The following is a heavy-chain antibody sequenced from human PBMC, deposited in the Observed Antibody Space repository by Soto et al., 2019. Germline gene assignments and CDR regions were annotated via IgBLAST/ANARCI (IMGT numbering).Heavy chain of an antibody. CDR2: INPSGGST. V-gene: IGHV1-46*03. Sequence: QVQLVQSGAEVKKPGASVKVSCKASGYTFTSYYMHWVRQAPGQGLEWMGIINPSGGSTSYAQKFQGRVTITRDTSTSTVYMELSSLRSEDTAVYYCARDMRPVDTAMPYFDYWGQGTLVTVSS. CDR1: GYTFTSYY. CDR3: ARDMRPVDTAMPYFDY. J-gene: IGHJ4*02. D-gene: IGHD5-18*01.